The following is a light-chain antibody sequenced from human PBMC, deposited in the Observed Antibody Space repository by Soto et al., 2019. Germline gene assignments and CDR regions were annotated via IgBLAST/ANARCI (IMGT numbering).Light chain of an antibody. CDR1: QTINNY. V-gene: IGKV1-39*01. Sequence: DIQMTQSPSSLSASVGDRVTITCRTSQTINNYLNWYQQKPGRAPKLLIYGASDLQSGVPSGFSGTGFGTDFTLTISSLQPEDFATYYCQQTYNTPPWTFGQGTKVDIK. CDR2: GAS. J-gene: IGKJ1*01. CDR3: QQTYNTPPWT.